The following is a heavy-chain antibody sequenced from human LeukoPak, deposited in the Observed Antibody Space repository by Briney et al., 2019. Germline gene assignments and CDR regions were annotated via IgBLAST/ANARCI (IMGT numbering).Heavy chain of an antibody. V-gene: IGHV3-66*01. Sequence: GGSLRLSCAASGFTVSSNYMSWVRQAPGKGLEWVSVIYSGGSTYYADSVKGRFTISRDNSKNTLYLQMNSLRAEDTAVYYCASYPVLRYFDWFRYYYGMDVWGQGTTVTVSS. CDR2: IYSGGST. CDR3: ASYPVLRYFDWFRYYYGMDV. J-gene: IGHJ6*02. CDR1: GFTVSSNY. D-gene: IGHD3-9*01.